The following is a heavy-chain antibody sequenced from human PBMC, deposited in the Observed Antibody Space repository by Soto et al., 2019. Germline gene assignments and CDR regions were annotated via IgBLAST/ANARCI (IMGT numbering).Heavy chain of an antibody. J-gene: IGHJ4*02. V-gene: IGHV3-23*01. CDR2: ISGSCGST. CDR3: AKAHYGDYGPDY. D-gene: IGHD4-17*01. CDR1: GFTFSSYA. Sequence: GGSLRLSCAASGFTFSSYAMSWVRQAPGKGLEWVSAISGSCGSTYYADSVKGRFTISRDNSKNTLYLQMNSLRAEDTAVYYCAKAHYGDYGPDYWGQGTLVTVSS.